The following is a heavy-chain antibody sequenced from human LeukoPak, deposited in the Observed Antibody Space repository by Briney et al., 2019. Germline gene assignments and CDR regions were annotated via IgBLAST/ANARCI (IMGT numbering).Heavy chain of an antibody. V-gene: IGHV4-34*01. Sequence: SETLSLTCAVYGGSFSGYYWSWIRQPPGKGLEWIGEINHSGSTNYNPSLKSRVTISLDTSNNQFSLKLSSVTAADTAVYYCARGPGGSCYSVHCARDYWGQGTLVTVSS. J-gene: IGHJ4*02. CDR3: ARGPGGSCYSVHCARDY. CDR2: INHSGST. D-gene: IGHD2-15*01. CDR1: GGSFSGYY.